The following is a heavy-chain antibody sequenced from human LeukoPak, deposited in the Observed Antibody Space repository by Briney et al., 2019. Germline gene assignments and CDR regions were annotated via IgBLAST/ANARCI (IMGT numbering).Heavy chain of an antibody. J-gene: IGHJ4*02. Sequence: GGSLRLSCAASGFTFSSYAMSWVRQAPGKGLEWVSAISGSGGSTYYADSVKGRFTISRDNSKNTLYLQMNSLRAEDTAVYYCAKAKYGVVTEYYFDYWGQGTLVTVSS. CDR3: AKAKYGVVTEYYFDY. D-gene: IGHD4-17*01. CDR1: GFTFSSYA. CDR2: ISGSGGST. V-gene: IGHV3-23*01.